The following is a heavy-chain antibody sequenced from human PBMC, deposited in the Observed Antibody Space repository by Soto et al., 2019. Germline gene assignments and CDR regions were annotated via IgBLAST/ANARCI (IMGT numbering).Heavy chain of an antibody. J-gene: IGHJ4*02. V-gene: IGHV3-23*01. CDR3: AKFVQVSGTDY. CDR1: GFTFSSYA. CDR2: ISDSGGGT. D-gene: IGHD1-1*01. Sequence: GGSLRLSCEASGFTFSSYAMSWVRQAPGNGLECVSAISDSGGGTYYADSVKGRFTVSRDNSRNTLYLQMNSLSADDTAIYYCAKFVQVSGTDYWGQGTQVTVSS.